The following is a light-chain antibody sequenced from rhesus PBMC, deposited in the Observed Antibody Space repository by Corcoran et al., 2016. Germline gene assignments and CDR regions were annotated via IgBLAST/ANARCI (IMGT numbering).Light chain of an antibody. Sequence: EIVMTQSPATLSSSPGERATLSCRASLSVSSSLAWYQPQPGQAPRLLIYGASSMATGIPDRFSGSGCGTAFTLTISSLEPEDFAVYYCEQYSNWPHSFGQGTKVKIK. CDR2: GAS. CDR3: EQYSNWPHS. CDR1: LSVSSS. J-gene: IGKJ2*01. V-gene: IGKV3-42*03.